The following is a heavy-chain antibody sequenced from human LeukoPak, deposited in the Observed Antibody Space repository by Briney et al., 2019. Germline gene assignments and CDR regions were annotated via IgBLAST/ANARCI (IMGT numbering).Heavy chain of an antibody. CDR3: ARLPAMYCSGGSCRDAFDI. D-gene: IGHD2-15*01. Sequence: SETLSLTCAVSGYSISSGYYWGWIRQPPGKGLEWIGSIYHSGSTYYNPSLKSRVTISVDTSKNQFSLKLSSVTAADTAVYYWARLPAMYCSGGSCRDAFDIWGQGIMVTVSS. CDR1: GYSISSGYY. CDR2: IYHSGST. V-gene: IGHV4-38-2*01. J-gene: IGHJ3*02.